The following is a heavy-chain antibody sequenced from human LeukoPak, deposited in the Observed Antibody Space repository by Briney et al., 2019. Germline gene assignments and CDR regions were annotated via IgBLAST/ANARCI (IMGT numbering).Heavy chain of an antibody. Sequence: QPGRSLRLSCAASGFTFSSYWMSWVRQAPGKGLEWVANIKQDGREKYYMDSVKGRFTISRDNAKNSLYLQMNSLRAEDTAVYYCARERGADYYDSSGYPDYWGQGALVTVSS. V-gene: IGHV3-7*01. CDR2: IKQDGREK. D-gene: IGHD3-22*01. J-gene: IGHJ4*02. CDR3: ARERGADYYDSSGYPDY. CDR1: GFTFSSYW.